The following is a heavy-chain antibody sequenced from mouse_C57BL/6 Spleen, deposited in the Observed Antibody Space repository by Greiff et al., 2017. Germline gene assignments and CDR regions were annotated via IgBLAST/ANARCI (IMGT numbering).Heavy chain of an antibody. Sequence: EVQLQESGGGLVKPGGSLKLSCAASGFTFSSYAMSWVRQTPEKRLEWVATISDGGSYTYYPDNVKGRFTISRDNAKNNLYLQMSHLKSEDTAMYYCARESNYYGSSYPFAYWGQGTLVTVSA. V-gene: IGHV5-4*01. J-gene: IGHJ3*01. D-gene: IGHD1-1*01. CDR3: ARESNYYGSSYPFAY. CDR1: GFTFSSYA. CDR2: ISDGGSYT.